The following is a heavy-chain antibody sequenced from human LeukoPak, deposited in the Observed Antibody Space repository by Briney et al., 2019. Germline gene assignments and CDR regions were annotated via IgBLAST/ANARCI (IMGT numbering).Heavy chain of an antibody. D-gene: IGHD2-2*01. J-gene: IGHJ4*02. CDR2: ISGGGDST. CDR1: GFTFSDYA. CDR3: GKLGCTGTFCYANY. Sequence: QSGGSLRLSCAASGFTFSDYAMTWVRQTPGKGLGCVSVISGGGDSTDYADSMKGRFTISRDNSKKTLYLQMNSLRAEDTALYYCGKLGCTGTFCYANYWGQGTLVTVSS. V-gene: IGHV3-23*01.